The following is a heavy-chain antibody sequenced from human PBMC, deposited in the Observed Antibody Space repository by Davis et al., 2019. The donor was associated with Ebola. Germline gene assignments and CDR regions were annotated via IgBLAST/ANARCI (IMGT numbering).Heavy chain of an antibody. CDR1: GFTFSRYW. CDR2: IRHDGSKE. Sequence: GGSLRLSCAASGFTFSRYWMSWVRQAPGTGLEWVALIRHDGSKEFYADSVKGRFTISRDNSKNTLYLEMNSLRAEETAVYYCAKDECSGGRCYLPHYYYYGIDVWGQGTTVTVSS. CDR3: AKDECSGGRCYLPHYYYYGIDV. J-gene: IGHJ6*02. V-gene: IGHV3-30*02. D-gene: IGHD2-15*01.